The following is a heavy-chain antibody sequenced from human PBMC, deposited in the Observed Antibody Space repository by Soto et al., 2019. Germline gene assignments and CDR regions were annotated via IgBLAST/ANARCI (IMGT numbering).Heavy chain of an antibody. V-gene: IGHV5-51*01. CDR2: IYPGDSDT. CDR3: AGGGVRGVITRTRDYYGMDV. D-gene: IGHD3-10*01. CDR1: GYSFTSYW. J-gene: IGHJ6*02. Sequence: PGESLKISCKGSGYSFTSYWIGWVRQMPGKGLEWMGIIYPGDSDTRYSPSFQGQVTISADKSISTAYLQWGSLKASDTAMYYCAGGGVRGVITRTRDYYGMDVWGQGTTVTV.